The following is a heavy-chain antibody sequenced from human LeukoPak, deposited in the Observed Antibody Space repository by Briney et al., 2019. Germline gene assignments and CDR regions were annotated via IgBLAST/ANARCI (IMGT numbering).Heavy chain of an antibody. J-gene: IGHJ5*02. CDR3: ARDLMDIVVVPAAMLYNWFDP. V-gene: IGHV1-18*01. CDR1: GGTFSSYA. Sequence: ASVKVSCKASGGTFSSYAISWVRQAPGQGLEWMGWISAYNGNTNYAQKLQGRVTMTTDTSTSTAYMELRSLRSDDTAVYYCARDLMDIVVVPAAMLYNWFDPWGQGTLVTVSS. CDR2: ISAYNGNT. D-gene: IGHD2-2*03.